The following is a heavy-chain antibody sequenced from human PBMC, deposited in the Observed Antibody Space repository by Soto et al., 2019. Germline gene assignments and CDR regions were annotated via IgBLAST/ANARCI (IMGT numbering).Heavy chain of an antibody. V-gene: IGHV3-21*01. Sequence: PGGSLRLSCAASGFAFRSYAMNWVRQAPGKGLEWVSSISGTSDYIYEADSVKGRFTISRDNAKNSLYLQMNSLRVEDTAVYYCARADPVYDYGSLNFDSGGQGTLVTVSS. CDR3: ARADPVYDYGSLNFDS. CDR2: ISGTSDYI. J-gene: IGHJ4*02. CDR1: GFAFRSYA. D-gene: IGHD3-10*01.